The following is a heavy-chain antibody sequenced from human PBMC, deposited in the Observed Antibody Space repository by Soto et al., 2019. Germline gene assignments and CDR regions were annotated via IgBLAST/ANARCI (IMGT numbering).Heavy chain of an antibody. V-gene: IGHV4-39*01. CDR3: ARRRASDYGGNHHPYYFDR. Sequence: QLQLQESGPGLVKPSETLSLTCTVSGASIITNNYFWVWIRQSPRRGLELIGSIYYSGRTYDNPSLQSRVTISIDAAKNQFSLKLTSVTTADTSIYYCARRRASDYGGNHHPYYFDRWGQGTLVTVSS. J-gene: IGHJ4*02. CDR1: GASIITNNYF. CDR2: IYYSGRT. D-gene: IGHD4-17*01.